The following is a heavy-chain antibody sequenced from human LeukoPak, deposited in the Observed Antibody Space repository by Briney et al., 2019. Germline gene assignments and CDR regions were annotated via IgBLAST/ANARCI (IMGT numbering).Heavy chain of an antibody. Sequence: PGGSLRLSCAASGFALSSHWMTWVRQAPGKGLEWVANIKQDGSEKYYVDSVKGRFTISRDNAKNSLYLQMNSLRAEDTAVYYCARVYYYDSSGYYYDNGNTFDYWGQGTLVTVSS. CDR1: GFALSSHW. CDR2: IKQDGSEK. J-gene: IGHJ4*02. V-gene: IGHV3-7*01. CDR3: ARVYYYDSSGYYYDNGNTFDY. D-gene: IGHD3-22*01.